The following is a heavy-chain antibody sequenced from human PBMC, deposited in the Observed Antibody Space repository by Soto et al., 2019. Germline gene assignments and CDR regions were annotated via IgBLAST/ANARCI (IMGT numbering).Heavy chain of an antibody. CDR1: GYSFNSYY. Sequence: QVQLVQSGAEVKKPGASVKVACKASGYSFNSYYMHWVRQAPGQGPEGIGVINPSGASTSYAEKFQGRVTITRDSPTSTVSMELSSLRSDDTLLYYCASDYHAYKRHHVFEIWGQGTLVTVSS. CDR3: ASDYHAYKRHHVFEI. CDR2: INPSGAST. D-gene: IGHD1-1*01. V-gene: IGHV1-46*02. J-gene: IGHJ3*02.